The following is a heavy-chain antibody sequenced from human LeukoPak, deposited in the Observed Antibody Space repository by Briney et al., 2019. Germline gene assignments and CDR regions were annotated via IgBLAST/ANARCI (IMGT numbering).Heavy chain of an antibody. V-gene: IGHV3-66*02. J-gene: IGHJ4*02. Sequence: PGGSLRLSCAASGFTVSSNYMSWVRQAPGKGLEWVSVIYSGGSTYYADSVKGRFTIPRDNSRNTLYLQMNSLRAEDTAVYYCATGTYGDYLGYWGQGTLVTVSS. CDR1: GFTVSSNY. D-gene: IGHD4-17*01. CDR3: ATGTYGDYLGY. CDR2: IYSGGST.